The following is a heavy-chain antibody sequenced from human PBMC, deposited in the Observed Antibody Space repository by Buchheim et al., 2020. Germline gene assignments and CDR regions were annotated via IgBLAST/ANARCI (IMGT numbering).Heavy chain of an antibody. J-gene: IGHJ6*02. CDR3: ARGRYCSGGSCYYYGMDV. CDR2: INPNSGGT. V-gene: IGHV1-2*06. D-gene: IGHD2-15*01. CDR1: GYTFTGYY. Sequence: QVQLVQSGAEVKKPGASVKVSCKASGYTFTGYYMHWVRQAPGQGLEWMGRINPNSGGTNYAQQFQGRVTMTRDPSISQAHLELSRLRSDDTAVYYCARGRYCSGGSCYYYGMDVWGQGTT.